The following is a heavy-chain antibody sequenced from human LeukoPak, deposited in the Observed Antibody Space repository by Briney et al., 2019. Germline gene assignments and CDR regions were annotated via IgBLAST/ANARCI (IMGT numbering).Heavy chain of an antibody. CDR3: ARALSGYYDSGGSPTGY. J-gene: IGHJ4*02. Sequence: ASVKVSCKASGYTFTSYYMHWVRQAPGQGLEWMGIINPSGGSTSYAQKFQGRVTMTRDTSTSTVYMELSSLRSEDTAVYYCARALSGYYDSGGSPTGYWGQGTLVTVSS. CDR2: INPSGGST. CDR1: GYTFTSYY. V-gene: IGHV1-46*01. D-gene: IGHD3-22*01.